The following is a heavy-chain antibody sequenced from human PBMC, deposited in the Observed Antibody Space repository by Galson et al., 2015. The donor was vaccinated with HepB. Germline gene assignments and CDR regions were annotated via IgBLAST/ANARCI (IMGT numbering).Heavy chain of an antibody. CDR3: ARSVYQLPPPVRFGMDV. CDR1: RFTFSNYG. Sequence: SLRLSCAASRFTFSNYGMHWVRQAPGKGLEWVAGIWFDGSNKFYADSVKGRFTISRDNFKNRLYLQMNRLRAEDTAVYYCARSVYQLPPPVRFGMDVWGQGTTVTVSS. D-gene: IGHD2-2*01. V-gene: IGHV3-33*01. J-gene: IGHJ6*02. CDR2: IWFDGSNK.